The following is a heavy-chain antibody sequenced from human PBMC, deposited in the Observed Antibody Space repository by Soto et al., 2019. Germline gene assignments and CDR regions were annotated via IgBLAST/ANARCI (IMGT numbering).Heavy chain of an antibody. J-gene: IGHJ4*02. Sequence: SETLSLTCIFSGDSISDSSHYWGWIRQPPGKGLEWIANMYYSGSTNYNPSLKSRVTISVDKSKNQFSLKLSSVTAADTAVYYCARAYLYSSGWLDYWGQGTLVTVSS. CDR1: GDSISDSSHY. CDR2: MYYSGST. D-gene: IGHD6-19*01. CDR3: ARAYLYSSGWLDY. V-gene: IGHV4-39*07.